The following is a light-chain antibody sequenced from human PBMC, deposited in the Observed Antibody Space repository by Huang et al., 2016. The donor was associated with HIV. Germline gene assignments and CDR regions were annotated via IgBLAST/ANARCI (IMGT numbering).Light chain of an antibody. CDR3: QQYYRTPIT. Sequence: DIVMTQSPDSLAVSLGERATINCKSSQSVLYNSNNKNYLAWYQHKLGKPPKLLISWASTRESGVPDRFSGSGSGTDFTLTISSLQAEDVAVYYCQQYYRTPITFGPGTKVDIK. CDR1: QSVLYNSNNKNY. CDR2: WAS. J-gene: IGKJ3*01. V-gene: IGKV4-1*01.